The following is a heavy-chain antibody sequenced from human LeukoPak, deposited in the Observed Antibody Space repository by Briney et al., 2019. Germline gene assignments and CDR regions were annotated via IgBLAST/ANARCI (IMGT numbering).Heavy chain of an antibody. Sequence: PSETLSLTCAVYGGSFSGYYWSWIRQPPGKGLEWIGEINHSGSTNYNPSLKSRVTISVDTSKNQFSLKLSSVTAADTAVYYCARGFRLSRKSPGILRATSAEDYWGQGTLVTVSS. CDR1: GGSFSGYY. CDR2: INHSGST. V-gene: IGHV4-34*01. CDR3: ARGFRLSRKSPGILRATSAEDY. J-gene: IGHJ4*02. D-gene: IGHD2-21*02.